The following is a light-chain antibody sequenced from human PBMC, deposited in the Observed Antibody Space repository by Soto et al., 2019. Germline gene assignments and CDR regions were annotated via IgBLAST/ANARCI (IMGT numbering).Light chain of an antibody. J-gene: IGKJ3*01. Sequence: EIVLTQSPGTLSLSPGERATLSCRASQSVSSSYLAWYQHKPGQAPRLLIYGASSRATGIPYRFSGSGSGTDFTLTISRLEPEDFAVYYCQQYGTSPLTFGPGTKVDIK. CDR2: GAS. V-gene: IGKV3-20*01. CDR1: QSVSSSY. CDR3: QQYGTSPLT.